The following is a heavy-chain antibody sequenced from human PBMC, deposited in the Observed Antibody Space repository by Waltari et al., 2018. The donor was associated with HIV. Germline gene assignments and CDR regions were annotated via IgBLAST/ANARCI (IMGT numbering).Heavy chain of an antibody. J-gene: IGHJ6*02. CDR3: ARLGYCSSARCPSGYYYSYGMGV. V-gene: IGHV5-51*01. D-gene: IGHD2-2*01. Sequence: EVQLVQSGAEVKKPGESLKISCKGSGYNFTTYWIGWVRQTPGKGLEWMGIIYPVDSDTRYSPAFRGQVTISADKSMSTAYLQWSSLQASDTAIYYCARLGYCSSARCPSGYYYSYGMGVWGQGTTVTVSS. CDR2: IYPVDSDT. CDR1: GYNFTTYW.